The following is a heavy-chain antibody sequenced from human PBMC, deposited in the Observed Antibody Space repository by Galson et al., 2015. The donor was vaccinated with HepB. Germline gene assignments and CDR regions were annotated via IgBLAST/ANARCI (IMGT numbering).Heavy chain of an antibody. V-gene: IGHV3-21*01. CDR3: ASSYSSSWLGRRYYYYGMDV. CDR2: ISSSSSYI. J-gene: IGHJ6*02. CDR1: GFTFSSYS. Sequence: SLRLSCAASGFTFSSYSMNWVRQAPGKGLEWVSSISSSSSYIYYADSVKGRFTISRDNAKNSLYLQMNSLRAEDTAVYYCASSYSSSWLGRRYYYYGMDVWGQGTTVTVSS. D-gene: IGHD6-13*01.